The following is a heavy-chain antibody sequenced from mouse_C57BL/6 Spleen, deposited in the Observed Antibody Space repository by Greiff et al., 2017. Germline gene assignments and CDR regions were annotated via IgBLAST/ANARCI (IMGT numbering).Heavy chain of an antibody. CDR3: ARHGYYTENY. D-gene: IGHD2-3*01. J-gene: IGHJ4*01. CDR2: INPSTGGT. Sequence: VQLQQSGPELVKPGASVKISCKASGYSFTGYYMNWVKQSPEKSLEWIGEINPSTGGTTYNQKFKAKATLTVDKSSSTAYMQLKSLTSEDSAVYYCARHGYYTENYWGQGTSVTVSS. CDR1: GYSFTGYY. V-gene: IGHV1-42*01.